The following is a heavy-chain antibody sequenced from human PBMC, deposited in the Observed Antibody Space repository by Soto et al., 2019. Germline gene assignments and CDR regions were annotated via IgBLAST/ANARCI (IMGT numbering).Heavy chain of an antibody. CDR1: GYTFTSYG. CDR3: ARAGYSSGWYYYGMDV. Sequence: GASVKVSCKASGYTFTSYGISWVRQAPGQGLEWMGWISAYNGNTNYAQKLQGRVTMTTDTSTSTAYMELRSLRSDDTAVYYCARAGYSSGWYYYGMDVWGQGTTVTVSS. V-gene: IGHV1-18*01. J-gene: IGHJ6*02. D-gene: IGHD6-19*01. CDR2: ISAYNGNT.